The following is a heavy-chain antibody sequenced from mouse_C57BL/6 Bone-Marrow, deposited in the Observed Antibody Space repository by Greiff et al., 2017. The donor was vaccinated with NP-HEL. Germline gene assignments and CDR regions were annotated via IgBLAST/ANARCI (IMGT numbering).Heavy chain of an antibody. D-gene: IGHD4-1*02. CDR2: IRNKANGYTT. J-gene: IGHJ4*01. Sequence: EVQVVESGGGLVQPGASLRLSCAASGFTFTDYYMSWVRQPPGKAPEWLALIRNKANGYTTEYTASVKGRFTISRDNSQNILYLQMNTLRAEDSATYYCVKASTGTLYAMDYWGQGTSVTVSS. V-gene: IGHV7-4*01. CDR1: GFTFTDYY. CDR3: VKASTGTLYAMDY.